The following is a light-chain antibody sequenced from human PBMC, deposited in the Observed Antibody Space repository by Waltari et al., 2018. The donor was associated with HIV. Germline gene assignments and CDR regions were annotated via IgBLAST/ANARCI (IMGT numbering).Light chain of an antibody. CDR2: DVS. CDR1: SSDVGAYNY. J-gene: IGLJ2*01. Sequence: QSALTQPASVSGSPGQSITISCTGTSSDVGAYNYVSWYQQHPGKAPKLMIYDVSNLPSGVSNRFSGSKSGNTASLTISGLQAEDEADYYCSSYTSSSSVVFGGGTKLTVL. CDR3: SSYTSSSSVV. V-gene: IGLV2-14*03.